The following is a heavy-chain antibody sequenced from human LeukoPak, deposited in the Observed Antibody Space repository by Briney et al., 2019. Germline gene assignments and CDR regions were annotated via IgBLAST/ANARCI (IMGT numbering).Heavy chain of an antibody. CDR2: ISWDGGST. CDR3: AKDRGNYYYYYMDV. CDR1: GFTFYDYA. Sequence: GGSLRLSCAASGFTFYDYAMHWVRQAPGKGLEWVSLISWDGGSTYYADSVKGRFTISRDNIKNSLYLQMNSLRAEDTALYYCAKDRGNYYYYYMDVWGKGTTVTVSS. V-gene: IGHV3-43D*03. J-gene: IGHJ6*03. D-gene: IGHD3-16*01.